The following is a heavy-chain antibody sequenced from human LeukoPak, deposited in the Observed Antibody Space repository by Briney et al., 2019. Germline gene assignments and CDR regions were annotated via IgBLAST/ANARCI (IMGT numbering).Heavy chain of an antibody. Sequence: SETLSLTCTVSGGSISSYYWSWIRQPPGKGLEWIGYIYYSGSTNYNPSLKSRVTISVDTSKNQFSLKLSSVTAADTAVYYCARDQPYYYDSSGYYYGYYGMDVWGQGATVTVSS. CDR1: GGSISSYY. J-gene: IGHJ6*02. CDR2: IYYSGST. V-gene: IGHV4-59*01. CDR3: ARDQPYYYDSSGYYYGYYGMDV. D-gene: IGHD3-22*01.